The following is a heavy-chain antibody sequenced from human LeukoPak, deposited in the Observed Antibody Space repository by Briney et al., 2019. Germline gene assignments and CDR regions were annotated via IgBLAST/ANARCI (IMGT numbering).Heavy chain of an antibody. Sequence: KSSETLSLTCTVSGGSISSYYWSSIRQPAGKGLEWIGRIYTSGSTNYNPSLKSRVTISVDTSKNQFSLKLSSVTAADTAVYYCARGRASLRRDGYKVNWFDPWGQGTLVTVSS. J-gene: IGHJ5*02. D-gene: IGHD5-24*01. CDR1: GGSISSYY. V-gene: IGHV4-4*07. CDR2: IYTSGST. CDR3: ARGRASLRRDGYKVNWFDP.